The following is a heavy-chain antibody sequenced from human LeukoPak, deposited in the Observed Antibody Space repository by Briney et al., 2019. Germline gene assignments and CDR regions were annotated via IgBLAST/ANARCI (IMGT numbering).Heavy chain of an antibody. CDR2: VSSDGEST. CDR1: GFTFTDYS. V-gene: IGHV3-23*01. D-gene: IGHD6-19*01. CDR3: ARGVAVAGTRWYYFDY. Sequence: AGGSLRLSCAASGFTFTDYSMSWVRQTPGKGLEWVSSVSSDGESTLHADSVKGRFTISRDNSKNTLYLQMNSLRAEDTAVYYCARGVAVAGTRWYYFDYWGQGTLVTVSS. J-gene: IGHJ4*02.